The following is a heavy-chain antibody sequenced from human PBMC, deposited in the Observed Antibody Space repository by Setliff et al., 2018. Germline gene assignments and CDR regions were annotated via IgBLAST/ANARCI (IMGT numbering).Heavy chain of an antibody. J-gene: IGHJ3*02. V-gene: IGHV5-51*01. Sequence: PGESLKISCKGSGYSFTSYWIGWVRQMPGKGLEWMGIIYPGDSDTRYSPSFQGQVTISADKSISTAYLQWSSLKASDTAMYYCARRRYPHRIRNDAFDIWGQGTMVTVSS. D-gene: IGHD1-1*01. CDR2: IYPGDSDT. CDR1: GYSFTSYW. CDR3: ARRRYPHRIRNDAFDI.